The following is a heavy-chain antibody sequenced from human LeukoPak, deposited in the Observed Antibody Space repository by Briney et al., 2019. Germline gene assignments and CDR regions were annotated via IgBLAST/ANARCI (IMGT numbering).Heavy chain of an antibody. CDR3: AKDSYSRGDY. CDR2: IKQDGSVK. Sequence: GGSLRLSCAVSGLTFSSHWMSWVRQAPGKGLEWVANIKQDGSVKTYVDSVKGRFTISGDNAKNSLYLQMNSLRAEDTAVYYCAKDSYSRGDYWGQGTLVTVSS. D-gene: IGHD6-13*01. CDR1: GLTFSSHW. J-gene: IGHJ4*02. V-gene: IGHV3-7*01.